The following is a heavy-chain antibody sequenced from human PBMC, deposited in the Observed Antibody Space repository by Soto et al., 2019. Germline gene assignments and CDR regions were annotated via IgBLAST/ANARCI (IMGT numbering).Heavy chain of an antibody. Sequence: QITLKESGPTLVKPTQPLTLTCTFSGFSLSTSGVGVGWIRQPPGKALEWLALIYWDDDKRYSPSLKSRLTITKDTSKNQVVLTMTNMYPVDTATYYCAHRLSATGLVDYWGQGTQVTVSS. CDR3: AHRLSATGLVDY. CDR2: IYWDDDK. D-gene: IGHD6-13*01. CDR1: GFSLSTSGVG. V-gene: IGHV2-5*02. J-gene: IGHJ4*02.